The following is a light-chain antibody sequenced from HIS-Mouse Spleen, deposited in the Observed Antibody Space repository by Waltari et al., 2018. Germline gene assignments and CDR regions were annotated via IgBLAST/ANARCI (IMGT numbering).Light chain of an antibody. V-gene: IGLV1-44*01. CDR3: AAWDDSLNGPV. J-gene: IGLJ3*02. CDR1: SPTIGSTT. Sequence: QSVLTQPPSASGPPGQRVTISCSGSSPTIGSTTVTWYQQLPGTAPKLLIYSNNQRPSGVPDRFSGSKSGTSASLAISGLQSEDEADYYCAAWDDSLNGPVFGGGTKLTVL. CDR2: SNN.